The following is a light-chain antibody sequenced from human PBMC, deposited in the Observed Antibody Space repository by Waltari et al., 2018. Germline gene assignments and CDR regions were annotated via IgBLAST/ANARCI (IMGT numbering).Light chain of an antibody. J-gene: IGLJ2*01. CDR3: AAWDDSLSGYVV. Sequence: QSVLTQPPSASGPPGQTVTISCSEGSSNLGSNTLTCYQHRPGSAPKLLIFSNLQRPSGVPDRFSGSKSGTSASLAISGLQSEDEGDYYCAAWDDSLSGYVVFGGGTKLTVL. V-gene: IGLV1-44*01. CDR1: SSNLGSNT. CDR2: SNL.